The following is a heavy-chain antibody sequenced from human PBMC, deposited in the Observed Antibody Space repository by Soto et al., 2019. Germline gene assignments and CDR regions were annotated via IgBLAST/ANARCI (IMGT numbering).Heavy chain of an antibody. Sequence: QVQLVESGGGVVQPGRSLRLSCAASGFTFSSYGMHWVRQAPGKGLEWVAVISYDGSNKYYADSVKSRFTISRDNSKNTLYLQMNSLRAEDTAVYYCAKLPSKTSSSSDCTNGVCYTVYWGQGTLVTVSS. CDR2: ISYDGSNK. D-gene: IGHD2-8*01. CDR3: AKLPSKTSSSSDCTNGVCYTVY. V-gene: IGHV3-30*18. J-gene: IGHJ4*02. CDR1: GFTFSSYG.